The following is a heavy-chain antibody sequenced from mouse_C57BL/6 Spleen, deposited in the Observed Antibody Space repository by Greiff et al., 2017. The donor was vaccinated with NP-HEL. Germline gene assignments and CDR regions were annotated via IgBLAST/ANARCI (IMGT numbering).Heavy chain of an antibody. CDR1: GYTFTSYW. Sequence: VQLQQPGAELVKPGASVKLSCKASGYTFTSYWMQWVKQRPGQGLEWIGEIDPSDSYTNYNQKFKGKATLTVDTSSSTAYMQLSSLTSEDSAVYYCARFTTVVARGYAMYYWGQGTSVTVSS. D-gene: IGHD1-1*01. CDR2: IDPSDSYT. V-gene: IGHV1-50*01. J-gene: IGHJ4*01. CDR3: ARFTTVVARGYAMYY.